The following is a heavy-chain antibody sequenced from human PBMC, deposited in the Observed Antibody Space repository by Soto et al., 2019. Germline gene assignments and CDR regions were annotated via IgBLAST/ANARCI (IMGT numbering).Heavy chain of an antibody. Sequence: QVQLVQSGAEVKKPGASVKVSCKASGYTFTSYGSSRVRQAPGQGLEWMGWISGYNGNTKYAQKLQGRVTMTTDRSTSTAYMELRSLRSDDTDVYYCARDLGGQIVDYWGKGTLVTVSS. J-gene: IGHJ4*02. CDR2: ISGYNGNT. V-gene: IGHV1-18*01. CDR1: GYTFTSYG. CDR3: ARDLGGQIVDY. D-gene: IGHD1-26*01.